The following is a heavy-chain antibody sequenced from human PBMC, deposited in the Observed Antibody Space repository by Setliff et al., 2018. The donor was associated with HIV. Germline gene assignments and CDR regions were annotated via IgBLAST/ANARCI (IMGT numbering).Heavy chain of an antibody. V-gene: IGHV3-11*04. Sequence: GGSLRLSCAASGFIFSDYYMSWVRQAPGKGLEFVAHISPDGKTIHFADAVKGRFTISRDNAKNSLYLQMNSLRAEDTAVYYCARDGPGLSKADYYGMDAWGQGTKVTVSS. CDR1: GFIFSDYY. CDR2: ISPDGKTI. J-gene: IGHJ6*02. CDR3: ARDGPGLSKADYYGMDA.